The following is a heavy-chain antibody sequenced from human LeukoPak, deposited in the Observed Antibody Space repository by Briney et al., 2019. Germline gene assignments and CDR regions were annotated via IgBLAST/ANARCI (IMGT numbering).Heavy chain of an antibody. V-gene: IGHV4-59*01. D-gene: IGHD3-10*01. Sequence: SETLSLTCTVSGGSISSYYWSWIRQPPGKGLEWIGYIYYGGRANYNPSLKSRVTISVDTSKNQFSLKLSSVTAADTAVYYCARGAKFGSYWGQGTSVTVSS. J-gene: IGHJ4*02. CDR2: IYYGGRA. CDR3: ARGAKFGSY. CDR1: GGSISSYY.